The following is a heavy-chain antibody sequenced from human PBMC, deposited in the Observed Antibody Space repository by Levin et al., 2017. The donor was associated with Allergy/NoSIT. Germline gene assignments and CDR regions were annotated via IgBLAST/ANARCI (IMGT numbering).Heavy chain of an antibody. CDR3: ALGVIGYYGSDTGHAYDS. D-gene: IGHD2-2*01. CDR2: ISGSGGAT. CDR1: GFIFSSYA. Sequence: LSLTCAASGFIFSSYAMSWVRQAPGKGLEWVSAISGSGGATYYADSVKGRFTISRDNSKNTLYLQMNSLRAEDTAVYYCALGVIGYYGSDTGHAYDSRGQGTLVTVSS. V-gene: IGHV3-23*01. J-gene: IGHJ4*02.